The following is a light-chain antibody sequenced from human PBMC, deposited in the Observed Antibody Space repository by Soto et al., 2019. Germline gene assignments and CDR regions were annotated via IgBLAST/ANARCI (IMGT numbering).Light chain of an antibody. Sequence: QAVVTQEPSLTVSPGGTVTLTCGSSTGAVTSGHYPYWFQQKPGQAPRTLIYDTSNKHSWTPARFSGSLLGGTAALTLSGALPEDEAEYYWFLYYSVLFGGRTTVVFGGGTKVTVL. CDR3: FLYYSVLFGGRTTVV. V-gene: IGLV7-46*01. CDR1: TGAVTSGHY. J-gene: IGLJ2*01. CDR2: DTS.